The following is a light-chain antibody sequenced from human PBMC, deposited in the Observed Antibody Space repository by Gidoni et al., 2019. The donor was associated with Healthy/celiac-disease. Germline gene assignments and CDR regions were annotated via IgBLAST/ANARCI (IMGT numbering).Light chain of an antibody. V-gene: IGKV1-9*01. CDR1: QGISSY. Sequence: DPVTITCRASQGISSYLAWYQQKPGKAPKLLIYAASTLQSGVPSRFSGSGSGTEFTLTISSLQPEDFATYYCQQLNSYPLLTFGGGTKVEIK. J-gene: IGKJ4*01. CDR2: AAS. CDR3: QQLNSYPLLT.